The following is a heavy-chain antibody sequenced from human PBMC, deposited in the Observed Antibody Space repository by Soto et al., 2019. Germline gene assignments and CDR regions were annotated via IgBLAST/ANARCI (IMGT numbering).Heavy chain of an antibody. D-gene: IGHD3-3*01. CDR1: GFTFSSYA. J-gene: IGHJ4*02. V-gene: IGHV3-23*01. CDR3: AKGPGYDFWSGYYFDY. CDR2: ISGSGGST. Sequence: GGSLRLSCAASGFTFSSYAMSWVRQAPGKGLEWVSAISGSGGSTYYADSVKGRFTISRDNSKNTLYLQMNSLRAEDTAVYYCAKGPGYDFWSGYYFDYWGQGTLVTVSS.